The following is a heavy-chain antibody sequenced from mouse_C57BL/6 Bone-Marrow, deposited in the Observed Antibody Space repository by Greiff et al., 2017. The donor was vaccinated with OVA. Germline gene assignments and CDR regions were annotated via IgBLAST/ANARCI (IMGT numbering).Heavy chain of an antibody. D-gene: IGHD1-1*01. J-gene: IGHJ4*01. CDR1: GFTFSDYG. Sequence: EVQGVESGGGLVQPGGSLKLSCAASGFTFSDYGMAWVRQAPRKGPEWVAFISNLAYSIYYADTVTGRFTISRENAKNTLYLEMSSLRSEDTAMYYCARHHYYGSSYDYAMDYWGQGTSVTVSS. V-gene: IGHV5-15*01. CDR3: ARHHYYGSSYDYAMDY. CDR2: ISNLAYSI.